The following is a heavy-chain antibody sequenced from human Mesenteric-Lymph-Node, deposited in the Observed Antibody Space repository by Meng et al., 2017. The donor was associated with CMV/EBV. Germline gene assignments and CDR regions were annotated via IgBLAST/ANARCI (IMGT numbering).Heavy chain of an antibody. J-gene: IGHJ4*02. D-gene: IGHD3-10*01. CDR2: IYPGGSDT. V-gene: IGHV5-51*01. CDR1: GYSFTSYW. Sequence: ISCKGSGYSFTSYWIGWVRQMPGKGLEWMGIIYPGGSDTRYSPSFQGQVTFSADKSINTAYLQWSSLEASDTAMYYCARWLIGYYLDYWGQGTLVTVSS. CDR3: ARWLIGYYLDY.